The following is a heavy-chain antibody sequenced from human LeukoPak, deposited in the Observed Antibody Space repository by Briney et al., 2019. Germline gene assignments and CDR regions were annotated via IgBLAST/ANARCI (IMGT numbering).Heavy chain of an antibody. CDR3: ARVPYGYGHYFDY. D-gene: IGHD5-18*01. Sequence: SETLSLTCTVSGGSISSSSYYWGWIRQPPGKGLEWIGSIYYSGSTNYNPSLKSRVTISVDTSKNQFSLKLSSVTAADTAVYYCARVPYGYGHYFDYWGQGTLVTVSS. V-gene: IGHV4-39*07. J-gene: IGHJ4*02. CDR1: GGSISSSSYY. CDR2: IYYSGST.